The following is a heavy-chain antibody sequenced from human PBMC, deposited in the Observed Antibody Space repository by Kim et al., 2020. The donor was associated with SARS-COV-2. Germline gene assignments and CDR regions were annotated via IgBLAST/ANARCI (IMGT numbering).Heavy chain of an antibody. CDR1: GYTFTSYG. CDR2: ISVYNGNT. V-gene: IGHV1-18*04. CDR3: ARDLISYYYDSSGSPVFNY. Sequence: ASVKVSCKASGYTFTSYGISWVRQAPGQGLEWMGWISVYNGNTNYAQKLQGRVTMTTDTSTSTAYMGLRSLRSDDTAVYYCARDLISYYYDSSGSPVFNYWAQGTLVTVSS. D-gene: IGHD3-22*01. J-gene: IGHJ4*02.